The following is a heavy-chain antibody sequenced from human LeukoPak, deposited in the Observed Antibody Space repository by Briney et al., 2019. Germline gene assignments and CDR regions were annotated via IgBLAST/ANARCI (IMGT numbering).Heavy chain of an antibody. V-gene: IGHV3-7*01. D-gene: IGHD6-13*01. CDR2: IKEDGSET. CDR3: ARVDGSSSCPDY. Sequence: GGSLRLSCAASGFTFSGYWMSWVRQAPGKGLEWVANIKEDGSETYYVDSVKGRFTISRDNAKNSLYLQMSGLRAEDTAVYYCARVDGSSSCPDYWGQGTLVTVSS. CDR1: GFTFSGYW. J-gene: IGHJ4*02.